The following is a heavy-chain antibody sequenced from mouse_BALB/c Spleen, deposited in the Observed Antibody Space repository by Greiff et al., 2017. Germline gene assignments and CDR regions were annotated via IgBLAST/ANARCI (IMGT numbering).Heavy chain of an antibody. V-gene: IGHV1-54*01. D-gene: IGHD2-4*01. J-gene: IGHJ4*01. CDR1: GYAFTNYL. CDR2: INPGSGGT. Sequence: QVQLQQSGAELVRPGTSVKVSCKASGYAFTNYLIEWVKQRPGQGLEWIGVINPGSGGTNYNEKFKGKATLTADKSSSTAYMQLSSLTSDDSAVYFCARSLMITTRGAMDYWGQGTSVTVSS. CDR3: ARSLMITTRGAMDY.